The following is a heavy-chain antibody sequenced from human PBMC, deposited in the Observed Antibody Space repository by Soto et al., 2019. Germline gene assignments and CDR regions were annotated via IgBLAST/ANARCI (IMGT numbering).Heavy chain of an antibody. Sequence: QVQLLESGGGLVKPGGSLRLSCAASGFTVSGYYMGWIRQPPGKRLEWISYSSSDSSRTNHADSVKGRFTISRDNAKNSLYLQMNSLRAEDTAVYFCATGQQVRMADIWGQGTMVTVSS. CDR2: SSSDSSRT. D-gene: IGHD6-13*01. J-gene: IGHJ3*02. V-gene: IGHV3-11*03. CDR3: ATGQQVRMADI. CDR1: GFTVSGYY.